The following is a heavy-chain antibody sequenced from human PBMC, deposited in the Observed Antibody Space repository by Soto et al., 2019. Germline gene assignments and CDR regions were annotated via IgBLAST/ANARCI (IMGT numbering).Heavy chain of an antibody. Sequence: TGGSLRLSCTASGFTFSTYGMNWVRQAPGKGLEWVSYISSSSSTIYYADSVKGRFTISRDNAKNSLYLQMNSLRAEDTAVYYCASQSSEWLLFASWGQGTLVTVSS. CDR3: ASQSSEWLLFAS. D-gene: IGHD5-12*01. V-gene: IGHV3-48*01. CDR2: ISSSSSTI. J-gene: IGHJ4*02. CDR1: GFTFSTYG.